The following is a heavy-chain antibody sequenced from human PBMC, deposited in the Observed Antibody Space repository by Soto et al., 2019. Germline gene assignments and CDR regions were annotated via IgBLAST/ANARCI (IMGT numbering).Heavy chain of an antibody. D-gene: IGHD3-9*01. CDR2: VNPNTGLT. Sequence: ASVKVPCKASGYTFTALYMNWVRQAPGQGLEWMGWVNPNTGLTKYAQKFQGRVIMTRDTSINTAYMELSDLTSDDTAVYYCTTLRLDPWGQGTLVTVSS. CDR1: GYTFTALY. J-gene: IGHJ5*02. CDR3: TTLRLDP. V-gene: IGHV1-2*02.